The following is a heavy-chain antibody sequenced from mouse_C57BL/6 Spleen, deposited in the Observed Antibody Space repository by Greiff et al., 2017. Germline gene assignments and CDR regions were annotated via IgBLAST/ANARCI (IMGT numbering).Heavy chain of an antibody. D-gene: IGHD3-2*02. V-gene: IGHV1-82*01. J-gene: IGHJ2*01. CDR2: IYPGDGDT. Sequence: VQLQQSGPELVKPGASVKISCKASGYAFSSSWMNWVKQRPGKGLEWIGRIYPGDGDTNYNGKFKGKATLTADKSSSTAYMQLSSLTSEDSAVYFCAREGSGYLDYWGQGTTLTVSS. CDR1: GYAFSSSW. CDR3: AREGSGYLDY.